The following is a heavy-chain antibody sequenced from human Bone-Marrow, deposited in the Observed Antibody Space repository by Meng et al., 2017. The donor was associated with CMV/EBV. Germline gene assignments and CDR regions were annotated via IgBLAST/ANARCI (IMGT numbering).Heavy chain of an antibody. V-gene: IGHV3-7*01. CDR2: IKQDGSET. CDR3: ATQGATMPN. Sequence: GESLKISCVASGITFNGYWMSWVRQIPGKGLEWVGNIKQDGSETYYLGSVMGRFTISRDNAKNSLYLQMNSLRVEDTAVYYCATQGATMPNWGQGTLVTVSS. D-gene: IGHD1-26*01. CDR1: GITFNGYW. J-gene: IGHJ4*02.